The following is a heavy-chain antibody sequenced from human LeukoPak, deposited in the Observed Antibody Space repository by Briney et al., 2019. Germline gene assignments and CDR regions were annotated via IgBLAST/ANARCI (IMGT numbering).Heavy chain of an antibody. CDR3: VKGKWEDNHYYYGLDV. V-gene: IGHV3-30*18. CDR2: ISYDSFNE. CDR1: GLTFNKYG. J-gene: IGHJ6*02. D-gene: IGHD1-26*01. Sequence: GGSLRLSCLASGLTFNKYGMHWVRQTPGKGLEWLAAISYDSFNEDYRDSVKGRVTISRDNSKNTVDLQMHSLRPEDTAVYFCVKGKWEDNHYYYGLDVWGQGTTVRVAS.